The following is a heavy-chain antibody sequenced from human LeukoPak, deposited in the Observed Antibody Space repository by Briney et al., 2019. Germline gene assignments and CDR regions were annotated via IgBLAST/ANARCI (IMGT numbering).Heavy chain of an antibody. CDR2: ISGTGGST. V-gene: IGHV3-23*01. Sequence: PGGSLKLSCEVAGFTFSSYAMNWVRQAPGKGLEWVSGISGTGGSTYYADSVKGRFTISRDNSKNTLYLQMNSLRAEDTAVYYCATARTLRVTTSFDYWGQGALVTVSS. D-gene: IGHD4-17*01. CDR3: ATARTLRVTTSFDY. J-gene: IGHJ4*02. CDR1: GFTFSSYA.